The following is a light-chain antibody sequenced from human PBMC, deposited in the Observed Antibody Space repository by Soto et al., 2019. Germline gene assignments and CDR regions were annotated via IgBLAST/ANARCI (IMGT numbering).Light chain of an antibody. CDR1: QSVSSTH. V-gene: IGKV3-20*01. CDR3: QQYGSSHT. CDR2: GSS. Sequence: EIVLTQSPGTLTLSPGERATLSCGASQSVSSTHLAWYQHKPGQAPRLLIFGSSTRATGIPDRFSGSGAGAYFNLTISRLEPADFGVYYCQQYGSSHTFGQGTRLEIK. J-gene: IGKJ5*01.